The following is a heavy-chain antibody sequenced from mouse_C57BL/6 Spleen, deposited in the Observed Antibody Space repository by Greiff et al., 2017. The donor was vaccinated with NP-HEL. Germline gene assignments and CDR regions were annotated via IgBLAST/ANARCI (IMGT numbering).Heavy chain of an antibody. V-gene: IGHV1-53*01. J-gene: IGHJ1*03. CDR2: INPSNGGT. CDR3: ARSGGWLLQYFDV. D-gene: IGHD2-3*01. CDR1: GYTFTSYW. Sequence: QVQLQQPGTELVKPGASVKLSCKASGYTFTSYWMHWVNQRPGQGLEWIGNINPSNGGTNYNEKFKSKATLTVDKSSSTAYMQLSSLTSEDSAVYYCARSGGWLLQYFDVWGTGTTVTVSS.